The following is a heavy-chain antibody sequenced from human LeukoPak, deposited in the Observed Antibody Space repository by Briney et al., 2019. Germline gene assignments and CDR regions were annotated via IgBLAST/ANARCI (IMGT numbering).Heavy chain of an antibody. D-gene: IGHD6-13*01. CDR1: GVSIGSHY. Sequence: SETLSLTCTVSGVSIGSHYWSWIRQPPGKGLEWIGYIYYSGSTNYNPSLKSRVTISVDTSKNQFSLKLSSVTAADTAVYYCARGGSSTWPGTWFDPWGQGTLVTVSS. J-gene: IGHJ5*02. V-gene: IGHV4-59*11. CDR3: ARGGSSTWPGTWFDP. CDR2: IYYSGST.